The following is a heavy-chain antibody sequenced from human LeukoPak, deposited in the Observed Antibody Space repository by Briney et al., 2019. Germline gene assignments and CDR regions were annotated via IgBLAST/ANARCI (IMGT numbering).Heavy chain of an antibody. D-gene: IGHD5-18*01. Sequence: ASVKVSCKASGGTFSSYAISWVRQAPGQGLEWMGRIIPILGMANYAQKFQGRVTITADKSTSTAYMELSSLRSEDTAVYYCARGLRGYSYGYRGYYFDYWGQGTLVTVSS. J-gene: IGHJ4*02. CDR1: GGTFSSYA. V-gene: IGHV1-69*04. CDR2: IIPILGMA. CDR3: ARGLRGYSYGYRGYYFDY.